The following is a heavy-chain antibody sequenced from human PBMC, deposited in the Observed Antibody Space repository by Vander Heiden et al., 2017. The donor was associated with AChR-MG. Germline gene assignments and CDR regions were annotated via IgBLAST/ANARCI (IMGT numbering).Heavy chain of an antibody. CDR2: ISSSGYTV. V-gene: IGHV3-11*01. D-gene: IGHD1-26*01. J-gene: IGHJ4*02. Sequence: QVQLVESGGGLVQPGGSLRLSCTASNFTFRDYYMNWFRQAPGKGLEWLAYISSSGYTVDYADSVKGRFTISRDNAKNSLYLQLNSLRDDDTAVYYCARGRGIVIISGDYWGLGTLVTVSS. CDR3: ARGRGIVIISGDY. CDR1: NFTFRDYY.